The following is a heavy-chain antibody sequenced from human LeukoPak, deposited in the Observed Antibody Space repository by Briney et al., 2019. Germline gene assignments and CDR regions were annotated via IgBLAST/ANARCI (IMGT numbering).Heavy chain of an antibody. V-gene: IGHV4-4*07. CDR3: AREGNDYSNLWGAFDI. D-gene: IGHD4-11*01. CDR1: GGSISSYY. CDR2: IYTSGST. Sequence: SETLSLTCTVSGGSISSYYWSWIRQPAGKGLEWIGRIYTSGSTNYNPSLKSRVTMSVDTSKNQFSLKLSSVTAADTAVYYCAREGNDYSNLWGAFDIWGQGTMVTVSS. J-gene: IGHJ3*02.